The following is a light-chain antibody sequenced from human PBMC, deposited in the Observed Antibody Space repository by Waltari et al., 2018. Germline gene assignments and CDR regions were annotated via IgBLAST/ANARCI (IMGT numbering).Light chain of an antibody. Sequence: EIVLTQSPGPLSLSPGERATLSCRASQSVGRSLVWYQQKPGQAPRLLIYGASTRATGVPYRFSGSGSGTDFSLTISSLEPEDFAVYYCQKYERLPATFGQGTRVEIK. CDR1: QSVGRS. V-gene: IGKV3-20*01. CDR2: GAS. J-gene: IGKJ1*01. CDR3: QKYERLPAT.